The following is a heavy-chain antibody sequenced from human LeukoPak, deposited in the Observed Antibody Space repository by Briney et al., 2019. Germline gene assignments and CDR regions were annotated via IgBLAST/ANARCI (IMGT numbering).Heavy chain of an antibody. Sequence: ASMKVSCKASGYTFTGYYMHWLRQAPGQGLEWMGWIDPKRGGTNYAQKFQGRVTMSRDTSISTAYMEVSRLRSDDTAVYYCATSIEAEIWYFDYWGQGTLVTVSS. J-gene: IGHJ4*02. CDR1: GYTFTGYY. CDR2: IDPKRGGT. V-gene: IGHV1-2*02. CDR3: ATSIEAEIWYFDY. D-gene: IGHD1-14*01.